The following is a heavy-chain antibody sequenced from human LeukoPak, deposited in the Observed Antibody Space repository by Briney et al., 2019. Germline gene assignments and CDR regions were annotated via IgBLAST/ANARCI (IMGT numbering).Heavy chain of an antibody. CDR3: TSAALYAGFDY. D-gene: IGHD2/OR15-2a*01. Sequence: PGGSLRLSCTASGFTFGDYAMSWVRQAPGKGLEWVGFIRSKAYGGTTEYAASVKGRFTISRDDSKSIAYLQMNSLKTEDTAVYYCTSAALYAGFDYWGQGTLVTVSS. CDR1: GFTFGDYA. V-gene: IGHV3-49*04. CDR2: IRSKAYGGTT. J-gene: IGHJ4*02.